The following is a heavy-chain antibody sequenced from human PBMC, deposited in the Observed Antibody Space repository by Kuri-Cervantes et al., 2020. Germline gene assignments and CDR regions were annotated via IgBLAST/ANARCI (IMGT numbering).Heavy chain of an antibody. V-gene: IGHV4-34*01. CDR2: INLGGNI. Sequence: SETLSLTCAVYGGSFGDYYWSWVRQPSGKGLEWIGEINLGGNINYNPSLKSRVTISVDTSKNHFSLKLRSVTTADTAVYYCAMRHNNGYYYGSHEGGDYWGQGTLVTVSS. D-gene: IGHD5-18*01. J-gene: IGHJ4*02. CDR3: AMRHNNGYYYGSHEGGDY. CDR1: GGSFGDYY.